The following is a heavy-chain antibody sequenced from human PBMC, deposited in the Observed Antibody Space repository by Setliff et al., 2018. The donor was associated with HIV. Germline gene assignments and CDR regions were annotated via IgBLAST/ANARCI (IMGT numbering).Heavy chain of an antibody. J-gene: IGHJ4*02. CDR3: ARVTVTTNYFDY. V-gene: IGHV3-11*05. Sequence: GESLRLSCAASGFTFSDYYMSWIRQAPGKGLEWVSYISSSSSYTNYADSVKGRFTISRDNAKNSLYLQMNSLRAEDTAVYYCARVTVTTNYFDYWGQGTLVTVSS. CDR1: GFTFSDYY. CDR2: ISSSSSYT. D-gene: IGHD4-17*01.